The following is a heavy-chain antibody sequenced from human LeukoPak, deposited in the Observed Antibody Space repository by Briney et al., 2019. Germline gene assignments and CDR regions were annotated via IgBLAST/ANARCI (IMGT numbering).Heavy chain of an antibody. J-gene: IGHJ4*02. CDR3: AGDYSSLVMGH. CDR2: VSTGDTP. CDR1: NDSINNFY. D-gene: IGHD4-17*01. Sequence: PSETLSLTCNVSNDSINNFYWTWIRQPAGRGLEWIGTVSTGDTPHYNPSLKSRVAISIDKSKNHFSLRLISVTAADTAVYFCAGDYSSLVMGHWGQGTPVTVSS. V-gene: IGHV4-4*07.